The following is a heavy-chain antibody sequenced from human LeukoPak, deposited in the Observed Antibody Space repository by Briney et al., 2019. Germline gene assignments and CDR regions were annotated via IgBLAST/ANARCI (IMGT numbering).Heavy chain of an antibody. Sequence: PSETLSLTCTVSGGSISSSSYYWGWIRQPPGKGLEWIGSIYYSGSTYYNPSLKSRVTISVDTSKNQFSLKLSSVTAADTAVYYCARDTGRRGGEYYMDVWGKGTTVTVSS. CDR2: IYYSGST. J-gene: IGHJ6*03. V-gene: IGHV4-39*07. D-gene: IGHD2-21*01. CDR3: ARDTGRRGGEYYMDV. CDR1: GGSISSSSYY.